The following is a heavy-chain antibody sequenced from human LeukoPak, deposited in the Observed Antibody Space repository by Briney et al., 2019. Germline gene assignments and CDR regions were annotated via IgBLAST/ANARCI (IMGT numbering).Heavy chain of an antibody. CDR2: IYYSGST. CDR3: ARTVLLWFGELLNFDY. V-gene: IGHV4-59*08. CDR1: GGSISSYY. J-gene: IGHJ4*02. D-gene: IGHD3-10*01. Sequence: KSSETLSLTCTVSGGSISSYYWSWIRQPPGKGLEWIGYIYYSGSTYYNPSLKSRVTISVDTSKNQFSLKLSSVTAADTAVYYCARTVLLWFGELLNFDYWGQGTLVTVSS.